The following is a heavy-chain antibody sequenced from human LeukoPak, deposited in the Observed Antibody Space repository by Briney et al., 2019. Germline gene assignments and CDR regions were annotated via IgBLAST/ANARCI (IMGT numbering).Heavy chain of an antibody. V-gene: IGHV1-18*01. CDR1: GYTFTNYG. D-gene: IGHD2-2*01. CDR2: ISAYNGNT. Sequence: ASVKVSCKASGYTFTNYGLSWVRQVPGQGHEWMEWISAYNGNTNYAQKFQDRVTMTIDTSTATAYMELRSLTSDDTAVYFCARSGFQFCSSGSCVASDIWGQGTMVTVSS. J-gene: IGHJ3*02. CDR3: ARSGFQFCSSGSCVASDI.